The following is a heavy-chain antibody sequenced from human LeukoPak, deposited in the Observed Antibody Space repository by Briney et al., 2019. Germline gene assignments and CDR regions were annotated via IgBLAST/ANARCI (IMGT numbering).Heavy chain of an antibody. D-gene: IGHD3-10*01. CDR3: AKELYAYGSRGFDY. J-gene: IGHJ4*02. Sequence: GSLRLSCSASQFTFSYHTMTWVRQAPGKGLEWVSGVSGSGDYTYYADSAKGRFAISRDNSKNTLYLHLNSLGVEDTAVYYCAKELYAYGSRGFDYWGQATLVTVSS. V-gene: IGHV3-23*01. CDR2: VSGSGDYT. CDR1: QFTFSYHT.